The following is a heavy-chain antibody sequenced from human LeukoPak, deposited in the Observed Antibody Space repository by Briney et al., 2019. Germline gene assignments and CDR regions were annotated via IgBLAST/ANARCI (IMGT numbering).Heavy chain of an antibody. J-gene: IGHJ4*02. V-gene: IGHV4-4*07. D-gene: IGHD2-15*01. CDR1: GGSISSYY. CDR2: IYTSGST. CDR3: ARGYCSGDSCYSSPGF. Sequence: PSETLSLTCTVSGGSISSYYWSWIRQPAGKGLEWIGRIYTSGSTNYNPSLKSRVTMSVDTSKNQFSLKLSSVTAADTAVYYCARGYCSGDSCYSSPGFWGQGILVTVSS.